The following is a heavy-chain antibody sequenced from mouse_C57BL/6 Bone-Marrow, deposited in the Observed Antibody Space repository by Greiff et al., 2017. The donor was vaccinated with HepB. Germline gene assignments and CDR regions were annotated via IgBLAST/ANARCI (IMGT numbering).Heavy chain of an antibody. CDR1: GFNIKDDY. V-gene: IGHV14-4*01. CDR3: TTSLRTPY. CDR2: IDPENGDT. J-gene: IGHJ3*01. D-gene: IGHD1-1*01. Sequence: VHVKQSGAELVRPGASVKLSCTASGFNIKDDYMHWVKQRPEQGLEWIGWIDPENGDTESASKFQGKATITADTSSNTAYLQLSSLTSEDTAVYYCTTSLRTPYWGQGTLVTVSA.